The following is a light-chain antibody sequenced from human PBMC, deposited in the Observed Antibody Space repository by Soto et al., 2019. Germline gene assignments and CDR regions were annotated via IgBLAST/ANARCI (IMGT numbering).Light chain of an antibody. Sequence: DIVMTQSPATLSVSLEGRATLSRRASQSISGTLAWYQQKPGQAPRLLIYGASTRATSFPARFSGSGSGTDFTLTISSLQSEDFAVYYCQQYNNWPWTFGQGTKVDIK. CDR2: GAS. CDR3: QQYNNWPWT. CDR1: QSISGT. V-gene: IGKV3-15*01. J-gene: IGKJ1*01.